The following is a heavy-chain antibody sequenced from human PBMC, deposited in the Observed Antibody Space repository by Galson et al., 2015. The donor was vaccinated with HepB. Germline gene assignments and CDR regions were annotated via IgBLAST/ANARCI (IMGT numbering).Heavy chain of an antibody. CDR1: GFTFSSSR. CDR2: IIRNSSII. Sequence: SLRLSCAASGFTFSSSRMNWVRQAPRTGLEWVSSIIRNSSIITYADSVKGRFTISRDNAKNSLYLQMNSLRDDDTAVYYCARGCSSTSCYVWGQGTTVTVSS. V-gene: IGHV3-48*02. J-gene: IGHJ6*02. D-gene: IGHD2-2*01. CDR3: ARGCSSTSCYV.